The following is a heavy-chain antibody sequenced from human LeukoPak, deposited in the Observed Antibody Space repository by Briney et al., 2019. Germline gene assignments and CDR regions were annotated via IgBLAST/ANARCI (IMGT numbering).Heavy chain of an antibody. J-gene: IGHJ3*02. D-gene: IGHD2-2*01. Sequence: GGSLRLSCAASGFTFSSYEMNWVRQALGKGLEWVSYISSSGSTIYYADSVKGRFTISRDNAKNSLYLQMNSLRAEDTAVYYCARERGVGAFDIWGQGTMVTVSS. CDR3: ARERGVGAFDI. CDR2: ISSSGSTI. CDR1: GFTFSSYE. V-gene: IGHV3-48*03.